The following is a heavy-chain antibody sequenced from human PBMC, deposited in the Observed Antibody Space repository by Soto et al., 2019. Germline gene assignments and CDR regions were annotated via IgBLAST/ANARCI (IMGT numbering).Heavy chain of an antibody. J-gene: IGHJ6*02. CDR1: GGSISSGGYF. CDR2: IYYSGST. CDR3: AREGAAPYYYYGMDV. D-gene: IGHD6-6*01. Sequence: QVQLQESGPGLVKPSQTLSLTCTVSGGSISSGGYFWSWIRQHPRKGLEWLGFIYYSGSTYYNPSLKRRITLXVDTSKNQFSLKLSSVTAADTAVYYCAREGAAPYYYYGMDVWGQGTTVTVSS. V-gene: IGHV4-31*03.